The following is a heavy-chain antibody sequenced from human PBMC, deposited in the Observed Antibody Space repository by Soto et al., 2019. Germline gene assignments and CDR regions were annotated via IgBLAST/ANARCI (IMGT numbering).Heavy chain of an antibody. CDR2: ISGSGGTT. CDR3: AKMAWFGDPPGGDY. CDR1: GFTFSNYA. J-gene: IGHJ4*02. Sequence: EVQLLESGGGLVQPGGSLRLSCGASGFTFSNYAMSWVRQAPGKGLEWVAAISGSGGTTYYVDSVKGRFTISRDNSKNTLDVQMNSLRAEDTALYFCAKMAWFGDPPGGDYWGQGTLVTVSS. D-gene: IGHD3-10*01. V-gene: IGHV3-23*01.